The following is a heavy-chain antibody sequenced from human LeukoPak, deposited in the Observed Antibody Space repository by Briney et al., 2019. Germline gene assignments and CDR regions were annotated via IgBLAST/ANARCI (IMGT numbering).Heavy chain of an antibody. CDR3: ARDLGGCSGGSCYHLDY. Sequence: GGSLRLSCAASGFTFSSYEMNWVRQPPGKGLEWVSYISSSGSTIYYADSVKGRFTISRDNAKNSLYLQMNSLRAEDTAVYYCARDLGGCSGGSCYHLDYWGQGTLVTVSS. D-gene: IGHD2-15*01. J-gene: IGHJ4*02. CDR2: ISSSGSTI. CDR1: GFTFSSYE. V-gene: IGHV3-48*03.